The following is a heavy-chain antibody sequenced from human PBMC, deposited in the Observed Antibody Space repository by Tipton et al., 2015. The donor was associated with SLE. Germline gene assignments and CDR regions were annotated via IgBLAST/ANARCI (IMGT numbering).Heavy chain of an antibody. CDR3: ARETGDYDPYFDY. J-gene: IGHJ4*02. V-gene: IGHV4-59*12. CDR2: IYYNGHT. D-gene: IGHD4-17*01. Sequence: LRLSCTVSGDSITSYYWNWIRQPPGKGLEWIGYIYYNGHTNYSPSLKSRVTLSVDTSKNQFSLKLSSVTAADTAVYYCARETGDYDPYFDYWSQGTLVTVSP. CDR1: GDSITSYY.